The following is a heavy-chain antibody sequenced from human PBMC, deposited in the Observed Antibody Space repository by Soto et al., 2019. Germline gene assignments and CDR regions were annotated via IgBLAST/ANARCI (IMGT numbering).Heavy chain of an antibody. CDR1: GFTFGSYA. J-gene: IGHJ4*02. CDR3: ANSLAYCGGDCYPYFDY. D-gene: IGHD2-21*02. Sequence: GGSLRLSSAVSGFTFGSYAMHWVRQAPGKWLEWVAVISYDGSNKYYADSVKGRFTISRDNSKSTLYLQMNSLRTEDTAVYYCANSLAYCGGDCYPYFDYWGQGTLVTVFS. CDR2: ISYDGSNK. V-gene: IGHV3-30-3*01.